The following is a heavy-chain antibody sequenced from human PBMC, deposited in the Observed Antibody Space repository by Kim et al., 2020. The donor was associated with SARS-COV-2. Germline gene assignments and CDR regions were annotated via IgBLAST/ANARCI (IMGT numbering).Heavy chain of an antibody. CDR1: GFTFSSYG. J-gene: IGHJ4*02. D-gene: IGHD3-16*01. V-gene: IGHV3-30*18. CDR2: ISYDGSNK. Sequence: GGSLRLSCAASGFTFSSYGMHWVRQAPGKGLEWVAVISYDGSNKYYADSVKGRFTISRDNSKNTLYLQMNSLRAEDTAVYYCAKDSGGYWGQGTLVTVSS. CDR3: AKDSGGY.